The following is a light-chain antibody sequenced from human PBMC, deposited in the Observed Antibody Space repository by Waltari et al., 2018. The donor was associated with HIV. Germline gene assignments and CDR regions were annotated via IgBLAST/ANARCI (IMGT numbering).Light chain of an antibody. CDR1: SSNIGRNT. CDR2: SNN. CDR3: SSYTSSSTLV. Sequence: QSVVTQPPSASGTPGPGVTISCSGSSSNIGRNTVNWYQQLPGTATKLLIYSNNQRPSGVPDRFSGSKSGTSASLTISGLQAEDEADYYCSSYTSSSTLVFGGGTKLTVL. J-gene: IGLJ2*01. V-gene: IGLV1-44*01.